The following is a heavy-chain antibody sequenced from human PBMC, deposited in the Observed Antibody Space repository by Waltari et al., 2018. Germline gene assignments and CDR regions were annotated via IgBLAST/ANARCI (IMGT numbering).Heavy chain of an antibody. CDR2: MNPNSGNT. D-gene: IGHD2-21*01. CDR3: ARVPRYCGGDCYSDYFDY. Sequence: QVQLVQSGAEVKKPGASVKVSCKASGYTFTSYDINWVRQATGQGLEWMGWMNPNSGNTGYAQKFQGRVTMTRNTSISTAYMELSRLRSDDTAVYYCARVPRYCGGDCYSDYFDYWGQGTLVTVSS. J-gene: IGHJ4*02. V-gene: IGHV1-8*01. CDR1: GYTFTSYD.